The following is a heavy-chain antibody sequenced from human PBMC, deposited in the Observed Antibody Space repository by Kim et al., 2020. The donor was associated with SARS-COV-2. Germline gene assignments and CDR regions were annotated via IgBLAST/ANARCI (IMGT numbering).Heavy chain of an antibody. CDR1: GGSISSGGYY. CDR3: ARAARSTRGIDY. CDR2: IYYSGST. J-gene: IGHJ4*02. Sequence: SETLSLTCTVSGGSISSGGYYWSWIRQHPGKGLEWIGYIYYSGSTYYNPSLKSRVTISVDTSKNQFSLKLSSVTAADTAVYYCARAARSTRGIDYWGQGTLVTVSS. V-gene: IGHV4-31*03.